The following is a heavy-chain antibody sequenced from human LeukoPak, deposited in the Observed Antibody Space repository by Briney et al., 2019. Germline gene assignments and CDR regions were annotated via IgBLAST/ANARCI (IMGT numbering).Heavy chain of an antibody. CDR1: GVPFDDYY. Sequence: SETLSLTCAVSGVPFDDYYWAWVRQTPGKGLEWIGEINHSGYTNDSPSLKSRVTLSTDTSRKQFSLNLRSVTVADAGIYYCTRMTTGHDYWGQGTLVTVSS. CDR3: TRMTTGHDY. CDR2: INHSGYT. V-gene: IGHV4-34*01. D-gene: IGHD4-17*01. J-gene: IGHJ4*02.